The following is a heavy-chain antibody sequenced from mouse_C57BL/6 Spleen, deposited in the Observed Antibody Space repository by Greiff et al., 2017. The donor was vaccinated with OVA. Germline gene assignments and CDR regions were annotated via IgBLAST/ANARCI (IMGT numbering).Heavy chain of an antibody. J-gene: IGHJ2*01. D-gene: IGHD2-5*01. CDR1: GYSFTGYY. CDR2: INPSTGGT. Sequence: VQPKQSGPELVKPGASVKISCKASGYSFTGYYMNWVKQSPEKSLEWIGEINPSTGGTTYNQKFKAKATLTVDKSSSTAYMQLKSLTSEDSAVYYCARNGDYSNFLDYWGQGTTLTVSS. V-gene: IGHV1-42*01. CDR3: ARNGDYSNFLDY.